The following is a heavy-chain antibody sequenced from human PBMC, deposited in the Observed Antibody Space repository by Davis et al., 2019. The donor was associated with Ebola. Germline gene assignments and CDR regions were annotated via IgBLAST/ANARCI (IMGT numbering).Heavy chain of an antibody. CDR2: ISGSSMTT. CDR3: AKAYDSREDYYFYYMDV. J-gene: IGHJ6*03. V-gene: IGHV3-23*01. D-gene: IGHD5-12*01. CDR1: GFTFGNYA. Sequence: GESLKISCTASGFTFGNYAMSWVRQAPGRGLEWVSAISGSSMTTYYADAVKGRFTISRDNSKTTLYLQMKSLRVEDTAIYYCAKAYDSREDYYFYYMDVWGKGTTVTVSS.